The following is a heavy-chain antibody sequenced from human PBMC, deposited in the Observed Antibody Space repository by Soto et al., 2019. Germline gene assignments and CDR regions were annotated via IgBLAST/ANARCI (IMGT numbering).Heavy chain of an antibody. CDR2: IYYSGST. V-gene: IGHV4-31*03. J-gene: IGHJ3*02. Sequence: SETLSLTCTVSGGSISSCGYYWSWIRPHPGKGLEWIGCIYYSGSTYYNPSLKSRVTISVDTSKNQFSLKLSSVTAADTAVYYCARGRRGVVVPAARRAFDIWGQGTMVTVSS. D-gene: IGHD2-2*01. CDR1: GGSISSCGYY. CDR3: ARGRRGVVVPAARRAFDI.